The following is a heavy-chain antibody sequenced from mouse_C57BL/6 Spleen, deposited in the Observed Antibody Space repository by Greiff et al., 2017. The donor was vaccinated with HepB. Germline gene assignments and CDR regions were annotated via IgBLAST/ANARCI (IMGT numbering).Heavy chain of an antibody. CDR3: ARMSSYDWFAC. CDR1: GFTFRDYG. CDR2: ISSGSSTI. D-gene: IGHD1-1*01. Sequence: DVMLVESGGGLVKPGGSLKLPCAASGFTFRDYGMHWVRQAPEKGLEWVAYISSGSSTIYYADTVKGRFTISRDNAKNTLFLQMTSLRSEVSAMYYCARMSSYDWFACWGQVTLVSVSA. V-gene: IGHV5-17*01. J-gene: IGHJ3*01.